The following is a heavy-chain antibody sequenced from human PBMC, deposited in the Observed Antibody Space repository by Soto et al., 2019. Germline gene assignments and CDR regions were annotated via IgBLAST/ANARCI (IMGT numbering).Heavy chain of an antibody. J-gene: IGHJ4*02. CDR3: ARDQGYSHY. CDR1: GFTVSSNY. V-gene: IGHV3-66*01. Sequence: PGGLLRLSCAACGFTVSSNYMTWVRQAPGKGLEWVSVIFSGGSTSYADSVKGRFTISRDNSKNTLYLQMNSLRAEDTAVYYCARDQGYSHYWGQGTLVTVSS. D-gene: IGHD5-18*01. CDR2: IFSGGST.